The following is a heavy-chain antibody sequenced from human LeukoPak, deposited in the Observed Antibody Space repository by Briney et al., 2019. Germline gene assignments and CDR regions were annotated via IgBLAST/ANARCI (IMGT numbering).Heavy chain of an antibody. CDR3: ARDRWRYGSGSGFFDY. D-gene: IGHD3-10*01. V-gene: IGHV3-48*01. CDR1: GFSFSDYG. Sequence: QPGGSLRLSCTASGFSFSDYGMNWVRQAPGKGLEWVSYIRSSTSNIFYAESVKGRFTVSRDNAKNSLYLHMNSLRAEDTAVYYCARDRWRYGSGSGFFDYWGQGTLVTVSS. J-gene: IGHJ4*02. CDR2: IRSSTSNI.